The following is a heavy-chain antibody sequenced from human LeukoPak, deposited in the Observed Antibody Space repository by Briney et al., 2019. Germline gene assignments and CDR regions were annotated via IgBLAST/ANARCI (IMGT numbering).Heavy chain of an antibody. V-gene: IGHV3-23*01. J-gene: IGHJ4*02. CDR2: ISGSSGST. D-gene: IGHD3-22*01. CDR3: AKVSIPDYYDSSGYPLDY. CDR1: GFTFSSYA. Sequence: GGSLRLSCAASGFTFSSYAMSWVRQAPGKGLEWVSAISGSSGSTYYADSVKGRFTISRDNSKNTLYLQMNSLRADDTAVYYCAKVSIPDYYDSSGYPLDYWGQGTLVTVSS.